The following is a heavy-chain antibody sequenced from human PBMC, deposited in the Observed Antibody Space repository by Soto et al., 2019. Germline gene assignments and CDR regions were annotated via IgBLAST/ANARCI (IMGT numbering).Heavy chain of an antibody. D-gene: IGHD2-21*01. CDR3: ARALKSYCGAASCSPWYY. J-gene: IGHJ4*02. CDR1: GYTFTDYY. CDR2: INPNSGGT. V-gene: IGHV1-2*02. Sequence: ASVKVSCKASGYTFTDYYMHWVRQAPEQGLEWMGWINPNSGGTSYAQKFQARVTMTRDTSISTAYMELSRLRSDDTAVYFCARALKSYCGAASCSPWYYWGQGTLVTVSS.